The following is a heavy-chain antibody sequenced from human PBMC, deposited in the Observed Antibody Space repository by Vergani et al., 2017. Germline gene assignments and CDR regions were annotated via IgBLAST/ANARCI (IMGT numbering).Heavy chain of an antibody. J-gene: IGHJ6*03. V-gene: IGHV3-23*01. Sequence: EVQLLESGGGLVQPGGSLRLPCAASGFTFSSYAMSWVRQAPGKGLEWVSAISGSGGSTYYADSVKGRFTISRDNSKNTLYLQMNSLRAEDTAVYYCANQYYYGTGAYYMDVWGKGTTVTVSS. CDR1: GFTFSSYA. D-gene: IGHD3-10*01. CDR2: ISGSGGST. CDR3: ANQYYYGTGAYYMDV.